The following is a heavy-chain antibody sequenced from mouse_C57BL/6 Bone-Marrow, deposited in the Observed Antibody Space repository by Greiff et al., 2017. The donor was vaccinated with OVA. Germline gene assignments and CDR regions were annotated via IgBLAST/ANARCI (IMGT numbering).Heavy chain of an antibody. V-gene: IGHV5-4*01. CDR3: ARVTRDWYFDV. CDR2: ISDGGSYT. Sequence: EVQLVESGGGLVKPGGSLKLSCAASGFTFSSYAMSWVRQTPEKRLEWVATISDGGSYTYYPDNVKGRFTISRDNAKNNLYLQMSHLKSEDTAMYYCARVTRDWYFDVWGTGTTVTVSS. CDR1: GFTFSSYA. D-gene: IGHD2-13*01. J-gene: IGHJ1*03.